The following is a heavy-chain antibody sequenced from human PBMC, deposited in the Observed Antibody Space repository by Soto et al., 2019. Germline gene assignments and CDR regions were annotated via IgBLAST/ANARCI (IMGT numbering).Heavy chain of an antibody. CDR1: GDSISSMNW. CDR3: ARVSGSYYYGMDV. Sequence: SETLSLTCAVSGDSISSMNWWSWVRQPPGKGLEWIGESYHSGSTKYNPSLKSRVTISVDKSKNQFSLKLSSVTAADTAVYYCARVSGSYYYGMDVWGQGTTVTVSS. J-gene: IGHJ6*02. V-gene: IGHV4-4*02. CDR2: SYHSGST.